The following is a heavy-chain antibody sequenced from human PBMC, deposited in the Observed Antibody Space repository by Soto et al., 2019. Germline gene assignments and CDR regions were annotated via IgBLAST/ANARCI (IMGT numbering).Heavy chain of an antibody. CDR3: ARSGLYDYYYYGMDV. Sequence: GASVKVSCKASGGTFSSYAISLVRQAPGQGLESMRGIIPIFGTANYAQKFQGRVTITADESTSTAYMELSSLRSEDTAVYYCARSGLYDYYYYGMDVWGQGTTVTVSS. D-gene: IGHD3-22*01. J-gene: IGHJ6*02. V-gene: IGHV1-69*13. CDR2: IIPIFGTA. CDR1: GGTFSSYA.